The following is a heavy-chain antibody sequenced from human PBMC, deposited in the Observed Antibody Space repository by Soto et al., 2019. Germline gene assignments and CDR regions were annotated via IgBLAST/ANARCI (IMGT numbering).Heavy chain of an antibody. J-gene: IGHJ4*02. V-gene: IGHV3-33*01. CDR2: ICSDGSSK. CDR3: ARDWWEEPAGKDHVSQFDY. Sequence: QVQLVESGGGVVQPGRSLTLSCAASGFAFGNYGIHWVRQAPGKGLEWVAVICSDGSSKYYGDSVKGGFTISRDNSKNTVYLQMNSLGAEDTAVYYCARDWWEEPAGKDHVSQFDYWGQGTLVTVSS. CDR1: GFAFGNYG. D-gene: IGHD6-13*01.